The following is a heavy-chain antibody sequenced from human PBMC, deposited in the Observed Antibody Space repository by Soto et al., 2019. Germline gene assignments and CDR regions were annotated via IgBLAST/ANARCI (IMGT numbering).Heavy chain of an antibody. CDR3: ARTWGYYFDY. J-gene: IGHJ4*02. Sequence: QVQLQESGPGLVKPSETLSLTCTVSGGSISRYYWIWIRPPPGKGLEWIGYIYYSGSTNYNPSLKRRVTKSVDTSKNQYALKLSSVTAADTAVYYCARTWGYYFDYWVQGTLGTVSS. V-gene: IGHV4-59*01. CDR2: IYYSGST. CDR1: GGSISRYY. D-gene: IGHD3-16*01.